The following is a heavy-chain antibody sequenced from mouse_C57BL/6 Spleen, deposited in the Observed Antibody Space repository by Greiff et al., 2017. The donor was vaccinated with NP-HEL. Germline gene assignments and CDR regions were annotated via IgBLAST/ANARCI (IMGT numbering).Heavy chain of an antibody. CDR2: IYPRSGNT. V-gene: IGHV1-81*01. CDR1: GYTFTSYG. D-gene: IGHD1-1*01. Sequence: VQLQQSGAELARPGASVKLSCKASGYTFTSYGISWVKQRTGQGLEWIGGIYPRSGNTYYNEKFKGKATLTADKSSSTAYMELRSLTSEDSAVYFCARSGTITTVVAPYYFDYWGQGTTLTVSS. CDR3: ARSGTITTVVAPYYFDY. J-gene: IGHJ2*01.